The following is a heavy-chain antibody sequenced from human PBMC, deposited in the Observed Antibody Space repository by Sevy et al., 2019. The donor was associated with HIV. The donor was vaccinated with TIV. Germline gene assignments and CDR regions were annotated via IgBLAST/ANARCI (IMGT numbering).Heavy chain of an antibody. CDR2: INHSGST. J-gene: IGHJ2*01. V-gene: IGHV4-34*01. CDR3: ARGRKPNISIFGVVGYWYFDL. CDR1: GGSFSGSY. Sequence: SETLSLTCAVYGGSFSGSYWTWIRQPPGKGLEWIGEINHSGSTNYTPSLKSRVTISVDTSKNQFSLRLSSVTAADTAVYYCARGRKPNISIFGVVGYWYFDLWGRGTLVTVSS. D-gene: IGHD3-3*01.